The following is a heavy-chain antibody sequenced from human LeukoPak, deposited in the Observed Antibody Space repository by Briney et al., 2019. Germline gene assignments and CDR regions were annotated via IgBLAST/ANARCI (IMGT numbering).Heavy chain of an antibody. J-gene: IGHJ4*02. CDR1: GGSISSSSYY. Sequence: KPSETLSLTCTVSGGSISSSSYYWGWIRQPPGKGLEWIGSIYHSGSTYYNPSLKSRVTISVDTSKNQFSLKLNSVTAADTAVYYCARPYSYGYALFDYWGQGTLVTVSS. CDR3: ARPYSYGYALFDY. D-gene: IGHD5-18*01. V-gene: IGHV4-39*07. CDR2: IYHSGST.